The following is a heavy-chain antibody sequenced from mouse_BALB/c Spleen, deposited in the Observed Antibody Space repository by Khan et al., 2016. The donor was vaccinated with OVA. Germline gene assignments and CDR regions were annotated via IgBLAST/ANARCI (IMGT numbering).Heavy chain of an antibody. CDR3: GRFHGGY. CDR1: GHTFKDYV. CDR2: MNTYTGEP. J-gene: IGHJ2*01. Sequence: QMQLVQSGPELTTPAETVKISCKAFGHTFKDYVMNWVKQSPGEGLKWMGWMNTYTGEPTYADDFEGRFAFSLETSANTAYLQISSLKDEDTATXCCGRFHGGYWGHGTALTGTS. D-gene: IGHD1-2*01. V-gene: IGHV9-3-1*01.